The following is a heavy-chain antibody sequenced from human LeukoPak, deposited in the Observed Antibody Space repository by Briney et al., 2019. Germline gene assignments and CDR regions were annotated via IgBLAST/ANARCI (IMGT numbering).Heavy chain of an antibody. J-gene: IGHJ4*02. CDR1: GGSFSGYY. D-gene: IGHD4-11*01. CDR2: INHSGST. Sequence: SETLSLTCAVYGGSFSGYYWSWIRQPPGKGLEWIGEINHSGSTNYNPSLKSRVTISVDTSKNQFSLKLSSVTAADTAVCYCARGTPNPTYSNYGYWGQGTLVTVSS. CDR3: ARGTPNPTYSNYGY. V-gene: IGHV4-34*01.